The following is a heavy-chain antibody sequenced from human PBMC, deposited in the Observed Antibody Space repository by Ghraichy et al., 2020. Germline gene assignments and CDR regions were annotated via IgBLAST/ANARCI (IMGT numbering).Heavy chain of an antibody. Sequence: SETLSLTCTVSGGSISSSSYYWGWIRQPPGKGLEWIGSIYYSGSTYYNPSLKSRVTISVDTSKNQFSLKLSSVTAADTAVYYCASPGYLFDYWGQGTLVTVSS. CDR3: ASPGYLFDY. J-gene: IGHJ4*02. D-gene: IGHD5-18*01. V-gene: IGHV4-39*01. CDR2: IYYSGST. CDR1: GGSISSSSYY.